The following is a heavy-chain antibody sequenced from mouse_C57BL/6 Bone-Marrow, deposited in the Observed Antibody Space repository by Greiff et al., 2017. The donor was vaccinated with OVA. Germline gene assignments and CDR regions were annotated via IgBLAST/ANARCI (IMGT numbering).Heavy chain of an antibody. CDR1: GYTFTSYW. D-gene: IGHD4-1*01. CDR2: IYPGNSDT. V-gene: IGHV1-5*01. J-gene: IGHJ1*03. Sequence: EVQLQQSGTVLARPGASVKMSCKTSGYTFTSYWMHWVKQRPGQGLEWIGAIYPGNSDTSYNQKFKGKAKLTAVTSASTAYMELSSLTNEDSAVYYCTRGGTGKRYFDVWGTGTTVTVSS. CDR3: TRGGTGKRYFDV.